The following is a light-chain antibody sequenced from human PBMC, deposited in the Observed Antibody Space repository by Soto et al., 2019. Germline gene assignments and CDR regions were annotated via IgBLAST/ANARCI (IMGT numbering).Light chain of an antibody. CDR3: CSYTRSNSLVL. V-gene: IGLV2-14*01. J-gene: IGLJ2*01. CDR2: DVS. CDR1: SSDVGGSDY. Sequence: QSALTQPASVSGSPGPSITLSCIGTSSDVGGSDYVSWYQQHPGKAPKLVIYDVSNRPSGVSDRFSGSKSGNTASLTISGLQAEDEADYYCCSYTRSNSLVLFGGGTKLTVL.